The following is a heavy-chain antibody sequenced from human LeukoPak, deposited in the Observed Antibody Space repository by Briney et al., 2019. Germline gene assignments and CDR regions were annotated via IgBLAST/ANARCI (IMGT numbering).Heavy chain of an antibody. J-gene: IGHJ5*02. CDR1: GYTFTGYY. D-gene: IGHD6-13*01. CDR2: INPNSGGT. Sequence: ASVKVSCKASGYTFTGYYMHWVRQAPGQGLEWMGWINPNSGGTNYAQRFQGRVTMTRDTSISTAYMELSRLRSDDTAVYYCARYSSSWMGDWFDPWGQGTLVTVSS. V-gene: IGHV1-2*02. CDR3: ARYSSSWMGDWFDP.